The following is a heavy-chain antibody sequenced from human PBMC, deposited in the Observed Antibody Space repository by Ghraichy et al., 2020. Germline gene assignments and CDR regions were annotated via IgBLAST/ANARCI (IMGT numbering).Heavy chain of an antibody. CDR3: ARETGSYYQPFDY. Sequence: SETLSLTCTVSGGSISSSSYYWGWIRQPPGKGLEWIGSIYYSGSTYSNPSLKSRVTISVDTSKNQFSLKLSSVTAADTAVYYCARETGSYYQPFDYWGQGTLVTVSS. CDR2: IYYSGST. D-gene: IGHD1-26*01. V-gene: IGHV4-39*07. CDR1: GGSISSSSYY. J-gene: IGHJ4*02.